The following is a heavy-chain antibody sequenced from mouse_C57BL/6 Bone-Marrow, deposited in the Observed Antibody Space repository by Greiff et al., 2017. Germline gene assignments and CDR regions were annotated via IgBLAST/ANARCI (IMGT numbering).Heavy chain of an antibody. J-gene: IGHJ1*03. CDR3: ARPYYSNYWYFDV. CDR2: IYPGSGST. D-gene: IGHD2-5*01. CDR1: GYTFTSYW. Sequence: VQLQQPGAELVKPGASVTMSCKASGYTFTSYWITWVKQRPGQGLAWIGDIYPGSGSTNYNEKFKSKATLTVDTSSRTAYMQLSSLTSEDSAVYYCARPYYSNYWYFDVWGTGTTVTVSS. V-gene: IGHV1-55*01.